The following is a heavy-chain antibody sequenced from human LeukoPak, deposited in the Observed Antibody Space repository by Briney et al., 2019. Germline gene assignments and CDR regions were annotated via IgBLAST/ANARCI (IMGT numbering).Heavy chain of an antibody. J-gene: IGHJ6*03. V-gene: IGHV3-48*03. Sequence: PGGSLRLSCAASGFTFSSYEMNWVRQAPGKGLEWVSYISSSGSTIYYADSVKGRFTISRDNAKNSLYLQMNSLRAEDTAVYYCAKRWSRLVSVAGIYYMDVWGKGTTVTISS. D-gene: IGHD6-19*01. CDR3: AKRWSRLVSVAGIYYMDV. CDR1: GFTFSSYE. CDR2: ISSSGSTI.